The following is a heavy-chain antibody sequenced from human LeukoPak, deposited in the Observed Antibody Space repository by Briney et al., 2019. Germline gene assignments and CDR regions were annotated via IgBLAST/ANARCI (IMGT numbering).Heavy chain of an antibody. CDR2: ISSSSSTI. CDR1: GFTFSSYS. V-gene: IGHV3-48*01. CDR3: ARDPNWNGYYYYMDV. Sequence: GGSLRLSCAASGFTFSSYSMNWVRRAPGKGLEWVSYISSSSSTIYYADSVKGRFTISRDNAKNSLYLQMNSLRVEDTAVYYCARDPNWNGYYYYMDVWGKGTTVTVSS. J-gene: IGHJ6*03. D-gene: IGHD1-1*01.